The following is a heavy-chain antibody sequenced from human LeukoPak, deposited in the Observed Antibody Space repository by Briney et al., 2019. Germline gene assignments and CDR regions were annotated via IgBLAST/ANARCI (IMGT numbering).Heavy chain of an antibody. Sequence: SETLSLTCTVSGGSISSYYWSWIRQPPGKGLEWIGYIYYSGSTNYNPSLKSRVTLSVDTSKNQFSLKLSSVTAADTAVYYCARLWDMGNYFDYWGQGTLVTVSS. V-gene: IGHV4-59*08. J-gene: IGHJ4*02. D-gene: IGHD2-15*01. CDR3: ARLWDMGNYFDY. CDR2: IYYSGST. CDR1: GGSISSYY.